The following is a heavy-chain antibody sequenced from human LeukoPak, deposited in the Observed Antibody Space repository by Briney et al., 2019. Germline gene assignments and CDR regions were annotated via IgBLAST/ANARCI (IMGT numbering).Heavy chain of an antibody. CDR2: ISGSGST. Sequence: SETLSLTCAVSGGSISGYYWSWIRQPAGKGLEWMGRISGSGSTDYDPSLRSRVTMSVDTSKNQFSLKLTSVTAADTAVYYCAREGRSSTPGYWGQGTMVTVSS. CDR1: GGSISGYY. CDR3: AREGRSSTPGY. D-gene: IGHD2-15*01. V-gene: IGHV4-4*07. J-gene: IGHJ4*02.